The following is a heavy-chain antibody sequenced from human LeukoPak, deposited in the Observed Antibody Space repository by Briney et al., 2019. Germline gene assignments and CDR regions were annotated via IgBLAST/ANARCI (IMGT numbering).Heavy chain of an antibody. Sequence: ASVKVSCKASGYTFTSYYMHWVRQAPGQGLEWMGIINPSGGSTSHAQKFQGRVTMTRDTSTSTVYMELSSLRSEDTAVYYCARAPHDSSGYYYVSFDYWGQGTLVTVSS. D-gene: IGHD3-22*01. CDR2: INPSGGST. J-gene: IGHJ4*02. CDR1: GYTFTSYY. CDR3: ARAPHDSSGYYYVSFDY. V-gene: IGHV1-46*01.